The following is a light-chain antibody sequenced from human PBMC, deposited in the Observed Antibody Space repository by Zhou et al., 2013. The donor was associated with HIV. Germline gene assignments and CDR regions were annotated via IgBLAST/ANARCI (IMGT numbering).Light chain of an antibody. CDR1: QGIGSD. V-gene: IGKV1-6*01. Sequence: AIQMTQSPSSLSASVGDRVTITCRASQGIGSDLAWYQQKPGKAPKLLIYGASTLHSGVPSRFSGSGSGTDFTLTISSLQAEDFATYYCLQDYNYLTFGPGTKVDI. J-gene: IGKJ3*01. CDR3: LQDYNYLT. CDR2: GAS.